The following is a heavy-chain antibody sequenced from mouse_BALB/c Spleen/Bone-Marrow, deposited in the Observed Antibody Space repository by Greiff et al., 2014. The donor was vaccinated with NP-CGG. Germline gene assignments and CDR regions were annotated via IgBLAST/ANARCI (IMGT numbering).Heavy chain of an antibody. CDR3: ARGGGMDY. V-gene: IGHV1S56*01. Sequence: VQGVESGPELVKPGASVKMSCKASGHTFTSYYIHWVKQRPGQGLEWIGWIYPGDGSTKYNEKFKGKTTLTADKSSSTAYMLLSSLTSEDSAIYFCARGGGMDYWGQGTSVTVSS. CDR1: GHTFTSYY. CDR2: IYPGDGST. J-gene: IGHJ4*01.